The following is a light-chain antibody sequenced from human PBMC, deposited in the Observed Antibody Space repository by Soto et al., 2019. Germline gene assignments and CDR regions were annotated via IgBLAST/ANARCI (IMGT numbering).Light chain of an antibody. V-gene: IGLV2-8*01. CDR3: TSYAAGKNVV. Sequence: ALTQPPSASGSPGQSVTISCTGTSSDVGNYNYVSWYQQHPGKAPKLMIYEVTKRTSGVPDRFSGSKSGNTASLTVSGLQAEDEAEYYCTSYAAGKNVVFGGGTKVTVL. J-gene: IGLJ2*01. CDR1: SSDVGNYNY. CDR2: EVT.